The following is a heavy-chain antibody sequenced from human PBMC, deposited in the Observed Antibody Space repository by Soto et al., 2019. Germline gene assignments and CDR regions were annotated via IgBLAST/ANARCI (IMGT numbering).Heavy chain of an antibody. D-gene: IGHD1-1*01. CDR1: GGTFRNSA. V-gene: IGHV1-69*12. Sequence: QVQLEQSGSEVKKPGSSVKLSCKASGGTFRNSAISWVRQAPGQGLEWMGGIMPIFRTPDYAPKFQGRVTINADESKNTAYMELSGLRSDDTAVYYCARDNDRPQLGGNYYYILDVWGHGTTVTVSS. CDR2: IMPIFRTP. J-gene: IGHJ6*02. CDR3: ARDNDRPQLGGNYYYILDV.